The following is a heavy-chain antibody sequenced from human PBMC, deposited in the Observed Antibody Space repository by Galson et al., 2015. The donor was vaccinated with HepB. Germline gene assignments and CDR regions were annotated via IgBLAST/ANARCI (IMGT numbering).Heavy chain of an antibody. CDR1: GFTFTDYY. Sequence: SLRLSCAASGFTFTDYYMGWIRQAPGKGLEWLSYISGSGSAVYYADSVQGRFTISRDNAKNSLYLQMSSLRAEDTALYYCATIAMDAFDIWGQGTMVTVSS. V-gene: IGHV3-11*01. J-gene: IGHJ3*02. CDR2: ISGSGSAV. D-gene: IGHD6-13*01. CDR3: ATIAMDAFDI.